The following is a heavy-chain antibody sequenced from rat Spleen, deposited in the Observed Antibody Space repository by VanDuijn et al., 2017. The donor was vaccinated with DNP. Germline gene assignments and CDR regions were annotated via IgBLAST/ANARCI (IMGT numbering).Heavy chain of an antibody. Sequence: EVQLVESGGGLVQPGRSMKLSCTASGFTFSKYYMAWVRQAPTKGLEWVASISTSGGSTYYRDSVKGRFTVSRDNAKSTLYLQMDSLRSEDTATYYCARYMGTTVRFYAMDAWGQGTSVTVSS. J-gene: IGHJ4*01. CDR2: ISTSGGST. CDR1: GFTFSKYY. D-gene: IGHD1-1*01. CDR3: ARYMGTTVRFYAMDA. V-gene: IGHV5-25*01.